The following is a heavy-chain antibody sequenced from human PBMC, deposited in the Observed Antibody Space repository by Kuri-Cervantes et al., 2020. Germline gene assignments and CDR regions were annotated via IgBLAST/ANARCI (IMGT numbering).Heavy chain of an antibody. J-gene: IGHJ4*02. D-gene: IGHD2-2*01. Sequence: GESLKISCSASGFTFSSYAMHWVRQAPGKGLEWVSYISSSCSNIYYADAVKGRFTISRDNAKNSLYLQMNSLRAEDTAVYYCARQSSTSAGSFDYWGQGTLVTVSS. CDR3: ARQSSTSAGSFDY. CDR2: ISSSCSNI. V-gene: IGHV3-48*04. CDR1: GFTFSSYA.